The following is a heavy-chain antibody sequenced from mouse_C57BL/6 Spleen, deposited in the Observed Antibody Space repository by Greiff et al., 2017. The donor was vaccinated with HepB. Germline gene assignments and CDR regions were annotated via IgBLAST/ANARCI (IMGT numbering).Heavy chain of an antibody. Sequence: VQLQQPGAELVKPGASVKMSCKASGYTFTSYWITWVKQRPGQGLEWIGDSYPGSGSTNYNEKFKSKATLTVDTSSSTAYMQLSSLTSEDSAVYYGARRSLEYYYAMDYWGQGTSVTVSS. D-gene: IGHD6-2*01. CDR1: GYTFTSYW. J-gene: IGHJ4*01. V-gene: IGHV1-55*01. CDR3: ARRSLEYYYAMDY. CDR2: SYPGSGST.